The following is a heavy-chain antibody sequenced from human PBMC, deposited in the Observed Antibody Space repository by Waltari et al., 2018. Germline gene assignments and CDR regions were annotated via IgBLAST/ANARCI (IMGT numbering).Heavy chain of an antibody. V-gene: IGHV1-18*01. CDR1: GYTFSNYG. J-gene: IGHJ4*02. D-gene: IGHD3-22*01. CDR2: NSSYKGDT. Sequence: QVQLVQSGAEVKKPGASVQVSCKASGYTFSNYGISWVRQVPGQGLEWMGWNSSYKGDTKYAQKFLGIVTMTTDRSTSAVYMEVRSLRSDDTVVYYCARRGFLKSIIIVVMDFDYWGQGALVTVSS. CDR3: ARRGFLKSIIIVVMDFDY.